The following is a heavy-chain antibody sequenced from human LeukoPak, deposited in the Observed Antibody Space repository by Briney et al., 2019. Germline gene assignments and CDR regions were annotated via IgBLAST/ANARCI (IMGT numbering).Heavy chain of an antibody. V-gene: IGHV3-23*01. Sequence: GSLRFSCAASGFTFSSYSMNWVRQAPGKGLEWVSAISGSGGSTYYADSVKGRFTISRDNSKNTLYLQMNSLRAEDTAVYYCAKSGLLIAAAGTVDYWGQGTLVTVSS. CDR3: AKSGLLIAAAGTVDY. CDR1: GFTFSSYS. D-gene: IGHD6-13*01. CDR2: ISGSGGST. J-gene: IGHJ4*02.